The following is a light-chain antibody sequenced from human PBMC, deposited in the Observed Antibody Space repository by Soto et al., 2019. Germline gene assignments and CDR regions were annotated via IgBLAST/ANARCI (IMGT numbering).Light chain of an antibody. CDR1: QSVSSSF. J-gene: IGKJ3*01. Sequence: EIVLTQSPGTLSLSPGERATLSCRASQSVSSSFLAWYQQKPGQAPRLLIYGASIRATGIPDRFSGSGSGTHFTLTISSLEPEDFAVYYCQQYGSSPVTFGPGTKVDIK. CDR3: QQYGSSPVT. CDR2: GAS. V-gene: IGKV3-20*01.